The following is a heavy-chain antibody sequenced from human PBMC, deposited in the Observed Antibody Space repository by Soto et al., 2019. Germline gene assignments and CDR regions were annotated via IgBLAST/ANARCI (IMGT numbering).Heavy chain of an antibody. V-gene: IGHV4-31*03. CDR2: IYYSGST. Sequence: QVQLQESGPGLVKPSQTLSLTCTVSGGSISSGGYYWSWIRQHPGKGLEWIGYIYYSGSTYYNPTLKSRVTISVDTSKNQFSLKLSSVTAADTAVYYCARDPFHYYDSTYAGMDVWGQGTTVTVSS. CDR3: ARDPFHYYDSTYAGMDV. CDR1: GGSISSGGYY. J-gene: IGHJ6*02. D-gene: IGHD3-22*01.